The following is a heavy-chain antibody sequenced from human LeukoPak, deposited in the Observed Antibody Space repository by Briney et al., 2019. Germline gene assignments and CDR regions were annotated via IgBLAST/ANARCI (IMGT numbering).Heavy chain of an antibody. V-gene: IGHV3-74*01. J-gene: IGHJ6*02. CDR2: INSDGGST. CDR3: ARDRYYGMDV. Sequence: PGGSLRLSCVASGYTFSGYWMHWVRQVPGKGLVWVSRINSDGGSTAYADSVKGRFTISRDNAKNTLYLQMNSLRVEDTAVYYCARDRYYGMDVWGQGTTVTVSS. CDR1: GYTFSGYW.